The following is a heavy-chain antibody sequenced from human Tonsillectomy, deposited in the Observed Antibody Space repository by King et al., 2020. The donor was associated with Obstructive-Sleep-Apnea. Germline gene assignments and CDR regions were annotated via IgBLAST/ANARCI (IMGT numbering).Heavy chain of an antibody. CDR2: FDPEEGEV. Sequence: VQLVESGAEVKKPGASVRVSCKVSGYTLSELSIHWVRQVPGKGLEWMGGFDPEEGEVISAQKFQGSITMTEDTSTDTAYMELRSLRSEDTAVYYCATDHAAQYYFDNWGQGTLVTVSS. CDR1: GYTLSELS. CDR3: ATDHAAQYYFDN. J-gene: IGHJ4*02. V-gene: IGHV1-24*01. D-gene: IGHD6-6*01.